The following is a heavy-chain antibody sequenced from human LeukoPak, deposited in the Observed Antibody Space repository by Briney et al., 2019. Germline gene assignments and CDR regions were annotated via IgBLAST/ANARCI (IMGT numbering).Heavy chain of an antibody. CDR2: IRSKANSYAT. D-gene: IGHD5-24*01. CDR1: GFTFSGSA. J-gene: IGHJ4*02. Sequence: PGGSLKLSCAASGFTFSGSAMHWVRQASGKGLEWVGRIRSKANSYATAYAASVKGRFTISRDDSKNTAYLQMNSLKTEDTAVYYCTRNGDGYNLDYWGQGTLVTVSS. CDR3: TRNGDGYNLDY. V-gene: IGHV3-73*01.